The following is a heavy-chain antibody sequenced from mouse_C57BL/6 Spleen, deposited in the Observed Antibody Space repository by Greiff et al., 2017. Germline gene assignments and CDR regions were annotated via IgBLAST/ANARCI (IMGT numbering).Heavy chain of an antibody. CDR3: ARQYYGSSYGWFAY. D-gene: IGHD1-1*01. Sequence: EVQGVESGGGLVKPGGSLKLSCAASGFTFSDYGMHWVRQAPEKGLEWVAYISSGSSTIYSADTVKGRFTISRDNAKNTLFLQMTSLRSEDTSMYYCARQYYGSSYGWFAYWGQGTLVTVSA. V-gene: IGHV5-17*01. CDR2: ISSGSSTI. J-gene: IGHJ3*01. CDR1: GFTFSDYG.